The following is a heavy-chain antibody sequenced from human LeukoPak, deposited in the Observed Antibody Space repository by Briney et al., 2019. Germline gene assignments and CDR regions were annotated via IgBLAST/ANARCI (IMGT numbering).Heavy chain of an antibody. J-gene: IGHJ3*02. CDR1: GGSLSGYY. Sequence: SETLSLTCTVSGGSLSGYYWSWIRQPPGKGLECIGYIYYSGSTNYNPSLKSRVTISVDTSRNQFSLKLTSVTAADTALYYCSSVGYYHSSSFDMWGQGTMVTVSS. CDR3: SSVGYYHSSSFDM. V-gene: IGHV4-59*12. CDR2: IYYSGST. D-gene: IGHD3-22*01.